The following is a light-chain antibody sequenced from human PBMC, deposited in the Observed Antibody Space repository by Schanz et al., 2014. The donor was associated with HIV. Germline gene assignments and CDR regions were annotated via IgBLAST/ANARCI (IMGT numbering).Light chain of an antibody. V-gene: IGKV1-12*01. Sequence: DIQMTQSPSFVSASVGDRVTITCRASQGISNWLVWYQQKPGKAPKLLIYAASNLQSGVPSRFSGSGSGTDFTLTISSLQPEDFATYYCQHYDNLPPFTFGPGTKVDIK. CDR3: QHYDNLPPFT. CDR2: AAS. J-gene: IGKJ3*01. CDR1: QGISNW.